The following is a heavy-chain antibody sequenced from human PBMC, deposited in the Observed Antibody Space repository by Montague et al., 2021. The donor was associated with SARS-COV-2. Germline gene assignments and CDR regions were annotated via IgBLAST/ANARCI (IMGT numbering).Heavy chain of an antibody. Sequence: SLSLSCAASGFTVSSNYMSWVRQAPGKGLEWVSVIYSGGSTYYADSVKGRFTISRDNSKNTLYLQTNSLRAEDTAVYYCARDRLEWSNYYYYYMDVWGKGTTVTVSS. CDR3: ARDRLEWSNYYYYYMDV. V-gene: IGHV3-66*02. D-gene: IGHD3-3*01. CDR1: GFTVSSNY. J-gene: IGHJ6*03. CDR2: IYSGGST.